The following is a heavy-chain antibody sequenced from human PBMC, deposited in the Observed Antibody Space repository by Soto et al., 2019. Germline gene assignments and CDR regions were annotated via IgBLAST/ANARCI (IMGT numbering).Heavy chain of an antibody. CDR3: ARVPSSRYSSSWYYFDY. CDR1: GFTFSSYS. V-gene: IGHV3-21*01. D-gene: IGHD6-13*01. Sequence: GGSLRLSCAASGFTFSSYSMNWVRQAPGKGLEWVSSISSSSSYIYYADSVKGRFTISRDNAKNSLYLQMNSLRAEDTAVYYCARVPSSRYSSSWYYFDYWGQGTLVTVSS. J-gene: IGHJ4*02. CDR2: ISSSSSYI.